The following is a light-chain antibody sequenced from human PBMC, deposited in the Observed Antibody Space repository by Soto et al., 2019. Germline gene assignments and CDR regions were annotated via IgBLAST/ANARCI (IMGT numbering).Light chain of an antibody. CDR3: QSYDSSLSAHV. CDR1: SSNIGAGYD. J-gene: IGLJ1*01. Sequence: QSVLTQPPSVSGAPGQRVTISCTGSSSNIGAGYDVHWYQQLPGTAPKLLIYGNSNRPSGVPDRFSGSKSGTSASLAITGLQAEDEAYYYCQSYDSSLSAHVFGTGTKLTVL. V-gene: IGLV1-40*01. CDR2: GNS.